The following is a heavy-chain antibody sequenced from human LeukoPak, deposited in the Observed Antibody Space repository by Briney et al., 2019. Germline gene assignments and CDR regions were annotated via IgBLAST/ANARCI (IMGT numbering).Heavy chain of an antibody. Sequence: ASVKVSCKASGYTFTSYGISWVRQAPGQGLEWMGWISAYNGNTNYAQKLQGRVTMTTDTSTSTAYMELRSLRSDDTAVYYCSRNRCSGGSSPHYYYYGMDVWGQGTTVTVSS. CDR3: SRNRCSGGSSPHYYYYGMDV. V-gene: IGHV1-18*01. J-gene: IGHJ6*02. CDR2: ISAYNGNT. D-gene: IGHD5-12*01. CDR1: GYTFTSYG.